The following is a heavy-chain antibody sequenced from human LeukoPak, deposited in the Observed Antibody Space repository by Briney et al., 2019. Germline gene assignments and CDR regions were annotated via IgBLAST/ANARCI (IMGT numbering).Heavy chain of an antibody. CDR3: ARGNYDILTGYWFYFDY. CDR2: INPNSDGT. V-gene: IGHV1-2*02. J-gene: IGHJ4*02. CDR1: GYTFTGPY. D-gene: IGHD3-9*01. Sequence: ASVKVSCKASGYTFTGPYIHWMRQAPGQGLEWMGWINPNSDGTKYAQKFQGRVTVTRDTSISTAYMELSRLRSDDTAVYYCARGNYDILTGYWFYFDYWGQGTLVTVSS.